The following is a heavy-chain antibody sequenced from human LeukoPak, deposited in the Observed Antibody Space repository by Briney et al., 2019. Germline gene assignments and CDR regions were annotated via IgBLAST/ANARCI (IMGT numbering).Heavy chain of an antibody. Sequence: GGSLRLSCAASGFTFSSYGMHWVRQAPAKGLEWVAIISYDGSNKYYADSVKGRFTISRDNSKNTLYLQMNSLRAEDTAVYYCAKSTTVTQRGYFDYWGQGTRVTVSS. J-gene: IGHJ4*02. D-gene: IGHD4-17*01. CDR2: ISYDGSNK. CDR3: AKSTTVTQRGYFDY. V-gene: IGHV3-30*18. CDR1: GFTFSSYG.